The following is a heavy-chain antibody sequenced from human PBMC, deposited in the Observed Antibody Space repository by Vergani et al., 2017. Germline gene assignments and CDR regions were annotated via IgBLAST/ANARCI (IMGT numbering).Heavy chain of an antibody. Sequence: QLQLQESGSGLVKPSQTLSLTCAVSGGSISSGGYSWSWIRQPPGKGLEWIGYIYHSGSTYYNPSLKSRVTISVDRSKNQFSLKLSSVTAADTAVYYCARDRSSPGVDEAAGVPYFDYWGQGTLVTVSS. V-gene: IGHV4-30-2*01. CDR3: ARDRSSPGVDEAAGVPYFDY. D-gene: IGHD6-13*01. CDR2: IYHSGST. J-gene: IGHJ4*02. CDR1: GGSISSGGYS.